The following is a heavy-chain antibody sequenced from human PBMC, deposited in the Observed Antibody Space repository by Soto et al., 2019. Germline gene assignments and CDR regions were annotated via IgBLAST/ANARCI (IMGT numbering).Heavy chain of an antibody. CDR3: ASWLKGPDIGNYYYGMDV. CDR2: IMPIFRAP. J-gene: IGHJ6*02. V-gene: IGHV1-69*12. CDR1: GGAFSDYA. D-gene: IGHD2-15*01. Sequence: QVQLVQSGAEVKKPGSSVKVSCKASGGAFSDYAFSWVRQAPGQGLEWLGGIMPIFRAPDYAQKFQGRVTLTADDFTRTAYMEMNSLRSEDTAVYYCASWLKGPDIGNYYYGMDVWGQGTTVTVS.